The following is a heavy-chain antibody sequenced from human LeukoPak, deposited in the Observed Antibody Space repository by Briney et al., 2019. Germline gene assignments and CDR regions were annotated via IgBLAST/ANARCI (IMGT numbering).Heavy chain of an antibody. J-gene: IGHJ4*02. Sequence: PSETLSLTCTVSGGSISSYYWSWIRQPPGKGLEWIGYIYYSGSTNYNPSLKSRVTISVDTSKNQFSLKLSSVTAADTAVYYCARDNYYYDSSGYYEYFDYWGRGTLVTVSS. CDR2: IYYSGST. CDR3: ARDNYYYDSSGYYEYFDY. CDR1: GGSISSYY. V-gene: IGHV4-59*01. D-gene: IGHD3-22*01.